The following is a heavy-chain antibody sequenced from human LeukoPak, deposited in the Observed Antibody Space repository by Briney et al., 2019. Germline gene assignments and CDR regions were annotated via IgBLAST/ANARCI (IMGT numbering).Heavy chain of an antibody. D-gene: IGHD5/OR15-5a*01. CDR1: GFTFSSYG. V-gene: IGHV3-33*01. CDR2: IWYDGSNK. J-gene: IGHJ4*02. Sequence: GGSLRLSCAASGFTFSSYGMHWVRQAPGKGLEWVAVIWYDGSNKYYADSVKGRFTISRVNSKNTLYLQMSSLRAEDTAVYYCARDRIYHYFDYWGQGTLVTVSS. CDR3: ARDRIYHYFDY.